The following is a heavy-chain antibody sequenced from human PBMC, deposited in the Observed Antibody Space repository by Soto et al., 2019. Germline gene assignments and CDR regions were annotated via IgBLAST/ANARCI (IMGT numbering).Heavy chain of an antibody. V-gene: IGHV3-74*01. CDR1: GFIFRNYL. Sequence: GGSLRLSCAPSGFIFRNYLMHWVHQAPGKGLVWISRINSDGSSASYADSVKGRFTISRDNAKNTLYLQMHSLRDEDTAVYYCARDGYNGFDYWGQGTLVTVSS. J-gene: IGHJ4*02. CDR2: INSDGSSA. CDR3: ARDGYNGFDY. D-gene: IGHD5-12*01.